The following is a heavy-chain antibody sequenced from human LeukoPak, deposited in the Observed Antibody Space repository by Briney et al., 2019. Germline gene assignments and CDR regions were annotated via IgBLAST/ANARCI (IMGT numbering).Heavy chain of an antibody. D-gene: IGHD3-10*01. CDR2: INYSGST. V-gene: IGHV4-39*01. CDR3: ARYVVYSSGKYHFDY. J-gene: IGHJ4*02. Sequence: PSETLSLTCTVFGGSVSSTTYYWSWIRQPPGKGLEWIASINYSGSTYYNPSLKSRVTISVDTSENQFSLKLSSVTAADTAVYYCARYVVYSSGKYHFDYWGQGTLVTVSS. CDR1: GGSVSSTTYY.